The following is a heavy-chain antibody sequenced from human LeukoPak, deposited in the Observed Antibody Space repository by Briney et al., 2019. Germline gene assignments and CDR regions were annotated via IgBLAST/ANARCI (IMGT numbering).Heavy chain of an antibody. Sequence: GRSLRFSCAASGFTFDDYAMHWVRQAPGKGLEWVSGISWNSGSIGYADSVKGRFTISRDNAKNSLYLQMNSLRAEDTALYYCAKYGSSSSWGQGTLVTVSS. D-gene: IGHD6-6*01. CDR1: GFTFDDYA. CDR3: AKYGSSSS. CDR2: ISWNSGSI. J-gene: IGHJ5*02. V-gene: IGHV3-9*01.